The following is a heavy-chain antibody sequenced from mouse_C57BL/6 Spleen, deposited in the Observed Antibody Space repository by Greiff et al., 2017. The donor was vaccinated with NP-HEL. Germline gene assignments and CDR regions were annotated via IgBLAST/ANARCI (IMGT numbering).Heavy chain of an antibody. CDR1: GYAFTNYL. D-gene: IGHD4-1*01. V-gene: IGHV1-54*01. CDR2: INPGSGGT. J-gene: IGHJ2*01. Sequence: QVQLQQSGAELVRPGTSVKVSCKASGYAFTNYLIEWVKQRPGQGLEWIGVINPGSGGTNYNEKFKGKATLTADKSSSTAYMQLSSLTSEDSAVYFCARSNCLDYWGQGTTLTVSS. CDR3: ARSNCLDY.